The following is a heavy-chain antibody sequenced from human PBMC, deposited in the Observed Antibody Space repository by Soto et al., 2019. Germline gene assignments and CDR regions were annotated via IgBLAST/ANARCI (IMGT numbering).Heavy chain of an antibody. D-gene: IGHD3-10*01. J-gene: IGHJ6*02. CDR1: GYTFHNFG. Sequence: ASVKVSCKASGYTFHNFGISWVRQAPGQGLEWMGWISTYNDDSNYAQKFQGRVTMTTDESTSTAYMELSSLRSEDTAVYYCAGAPYYYGSGSPYYYYYGMDVWGQGTTVTVSS. CDR2: ISTYNDDS. CDR3: AGAPYYYGSGSPYYYYYGMDV. V-gene: IGHV1-18*01.